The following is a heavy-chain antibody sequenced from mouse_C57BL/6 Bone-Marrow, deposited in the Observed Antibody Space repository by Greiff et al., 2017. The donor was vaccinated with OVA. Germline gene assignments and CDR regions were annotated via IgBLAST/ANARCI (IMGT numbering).Heavy chain of an antibody. J-gene: IGHJ2*01. V-gene: IGHV1-54*01. Sequence: QVQLQQSGAELVRPGTSVKVSCKASGYAFTNYLIEWVKQRPGQGLEWIGVINPGSGGTNYNEKFKGKATLTADKSSSTAYMQLSSLTSEDSAVYFCAREGGWDYFDYWGQGTTLTVSS. CDR1: GYAFTNYL. D-gene: IGHD3-3*01. CDR2: INPGSGGT. CDR3: AREGGWDYFDY.